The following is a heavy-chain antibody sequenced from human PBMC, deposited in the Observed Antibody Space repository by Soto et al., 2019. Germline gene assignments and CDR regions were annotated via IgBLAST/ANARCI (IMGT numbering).Heavy chain of an antibody. CDR2: IYWDDDK. V-gene: IGHV2-5*02. CDR3: AHIDPEIVTVGGHGGFDY. D-gene: IGHD5-12*01. CDR1: GFSLTSGVG. Sequence: QITLKESGPTLVRPPQTLTLTCTFSGFSLTSGVGVGWIRQPPGKALGWVALIYWDDDKRYSPSLKNRLTITKDTSKNQVVLTMTNVGPVDTATYFCAHIDPEIVTVGGHGGFDYWGQGTLVTVSS. J-gene: IGHJ4*02.